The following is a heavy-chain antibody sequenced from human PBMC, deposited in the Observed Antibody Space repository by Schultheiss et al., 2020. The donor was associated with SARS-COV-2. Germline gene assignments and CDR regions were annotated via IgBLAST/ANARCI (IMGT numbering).Heavy chain of an antibody. D-gene: IGHD1-26*01. CDR2: ISYDGSNK. CDR1: GFTFSSYA. Sequence: GGSLRLSCAASGFTFSSYAMHWVRQAPGKGLEWVAVISYDGSNKYYADSVKGRFTISRDNSKNTLYLQMNSLRAEDTAVYYCAKGGGSYYYVYWGQGTLVTVSS. V-gene: IGHV3-30*04. CDR3: AKGGGSYYYVY. J-gene: IGHJ4*02.